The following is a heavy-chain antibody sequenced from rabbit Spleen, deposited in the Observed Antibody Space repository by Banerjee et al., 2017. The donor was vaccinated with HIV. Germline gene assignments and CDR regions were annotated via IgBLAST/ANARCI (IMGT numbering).Heavy chain of an antibody. CDR3: ARDTGSSFSTYGMDL. D-gene: IGHD8-1*01. CDR2: IYAGSSGST. Sequence: QERLEESGGDLVKPGASLTLTCTTSGFSFSSSYWICWVRQAPGKGLEWIACIYAGSSGSTYYASWAKGRFTISKTSSTTVTLQMTSLTAADTATYFCARDTGSSFSTYGMDLWGPGTLVTVS. J-gene: IGHJ6*01. CDR1: GFSFSSSYW. V-gene: IGHV1S45*01.